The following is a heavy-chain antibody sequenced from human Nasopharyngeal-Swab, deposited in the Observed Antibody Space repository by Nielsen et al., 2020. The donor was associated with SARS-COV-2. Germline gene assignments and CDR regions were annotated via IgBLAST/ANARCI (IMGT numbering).Heavy chain of an antibody. Sequence: ASVKVSCKASGYTFTSYYMHWVRQAPGQGLEWVGIINPSGGSTSYAQKFQGRVTMTRDTSTSTVYMELSSLRSEDTAVYYCARDGVLTIFGVWRAPGSEYYFDYWGQGTLVTVSS. CDR2: INPSGGST. CDR3: ARDGVLTIFGVWRAPGSEYYFDY. CDR1: GYTFTSYY. V-gene: IGHV1-46*01. J-gene: IGHJ4*02. D-gene: IGHD3-3*01.